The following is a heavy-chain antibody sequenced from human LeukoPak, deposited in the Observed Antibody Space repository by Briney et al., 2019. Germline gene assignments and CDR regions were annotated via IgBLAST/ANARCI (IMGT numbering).Heavy chain of an antibody. D-gene: IGHD1-14*01. Sequence: ASVKVSCKAPGYTFTGYYMHWVRQAPGQGLEWMGWINPNSGGTNYAQKFQGRVTMTRDTSISTAYMELSRLRSDDTAVYYCARGNRRDPEGFDPWGQGTLVTVSS. CDR3: ARGNRRDPEGFDP. J-gene: IGHJ5*02. CDR1: GYTFTGYY. CDR2: INPNSGGT. V-gene: IGHV1-2*02.